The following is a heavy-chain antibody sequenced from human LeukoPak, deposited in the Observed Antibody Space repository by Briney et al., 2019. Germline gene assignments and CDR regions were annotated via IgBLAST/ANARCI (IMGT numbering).Heavy chain of an antibody. D-gene: IGHD4-17*01. CDR3: TTDDGDYYGDFDY. CDR1: GFTFSNAW. V-gene: IGHV3-15*01. CDR2: IKSKTDGGTT. Sequence: PGGSLRPSCAASGFTFSNAWMSWVRQAPGKGLEWVGRIKSKTDGGTTDYAAPVKGRFTISRDDSKNTLYLQMNSLKTEDTAVYYCTTDDGDYYGDFDYWGQGTLVTVSS. J-gene: IGHJ4*02.